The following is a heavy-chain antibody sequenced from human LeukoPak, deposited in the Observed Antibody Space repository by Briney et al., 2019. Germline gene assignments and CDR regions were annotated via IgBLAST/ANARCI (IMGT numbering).Heavy chain of an antibody. D-gene: IGHD1-14*01. CDR3: ARGAGFAEPLPEY. Sequence: ASVKVSCKASGYTFTSYAIQWVRQAPGQRLEWMGWINAGHGNTKYSQNFQGRVTITRDTSASTAYMELSSLRSEDTAVYYCARGAGFAEPLPEYWGQGTLLTVSS. V-gene: IGHV1-3*01. CDR2: INAGHGNT. J-gene: IGHJ4*02. CDR1: GYTFTSYA.